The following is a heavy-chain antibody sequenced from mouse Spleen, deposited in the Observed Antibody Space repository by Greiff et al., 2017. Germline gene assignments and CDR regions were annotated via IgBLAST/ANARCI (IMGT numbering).Heavy chain of an antibody. D-gene: IGHD2-10*02. CDR3: ARAPYGNLDY. J-gene: IGHJ2*01. CDR2: ISYDGSN. Sequence: VQLKESGPGLVKPSQSLSLTCSVTGYSITSGYYWNWIRQFPGNKLEWMGYISYDGSNNYNPSLKNRISITRDTSKNQFFLKLNSVTTEDTATYYGARAPYGNLDYWGQGTTLTVSS. CDR1: GYSITSGYY. V-gene: IGHV3-6*01.